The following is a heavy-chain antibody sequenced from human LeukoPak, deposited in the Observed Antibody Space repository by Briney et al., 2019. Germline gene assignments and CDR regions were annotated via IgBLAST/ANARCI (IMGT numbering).Heavy chain of an antibody. D-gene: IGHD5-12*01. CDR2: INQGGGVK. CDR1: GFSFRDFW. V-gene: IGHV3-7*01. Sequence: PGGSLRLSCAASGFSFRDFWMTWVRQAPGKGLEWVANINQGGGVKYYVDSVKGRFTISRDDAESSLYVQMNSLRDEDTAVYHCARFGYSGWNLEYWGQGTLVTVSS. CDR3: ARFGYSGWNLEY. J-gene: IGHJ4*02.